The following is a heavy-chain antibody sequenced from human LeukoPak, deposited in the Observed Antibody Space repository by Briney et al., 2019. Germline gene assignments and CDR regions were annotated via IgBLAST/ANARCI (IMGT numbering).Heavy chain of an antibody. CDR3: AVAYGGYDWEGGFDY. V-gene: IGHV3-64*01. D-gene: IGHD5-12*01. CDR2: ISTKGGST. CDR1: GFTFSRYA. J-gene: IGHJ4*02. Sequence: GGSLRLSCAAPGFTFSRYALHWVRQAPEKGLEYVSSISTKGGSTYYANSVKGRFTISRDNSKNTLFLQLGSLRAEDMAVYYCAVAYGGYDWEGGFDYWGQGALVTVSS.